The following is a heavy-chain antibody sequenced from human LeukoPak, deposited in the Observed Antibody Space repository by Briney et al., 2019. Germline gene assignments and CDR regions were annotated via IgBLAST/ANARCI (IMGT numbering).Heavy chain of an antibody. CDR1: GYTFTSYA. V-gene: IGHV1-3*01. CDR3: ARVSGYDFHPIDY. J-gene: IGHJ4*02. Sequence: ASVKVSCKASGYTFTSYAMHWVRQAPGQRLEWMGWINAGNGNTKYSQKFQGRVTITRDTSASTAYMGLSSLRSEDTAVYYCARVSGYDFHPIDYWGQGTLVTVSS. CDR2: INAGNGNT. D-gene: IGHD5-12*01.